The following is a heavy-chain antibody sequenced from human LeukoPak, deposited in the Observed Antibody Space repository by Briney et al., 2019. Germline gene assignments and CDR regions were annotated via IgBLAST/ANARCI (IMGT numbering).Heavy chain of an antibody. D-gene: IGHD3-22*01. CDR2: INWNGGST. V-gene: IGHV3-20*04. CDR1: GFTFDDYG. J-gene: IGHJ4*02. CDR3: ARGFSSGYYYY. Sequence: GGSLRLSCAASGFTFDDYGTSWVRHAPGKGLEWVSGINWNGGSTGYADSVKGRFTISRDNAKNSLYLQMNSLRAEDTALYYCARGFSSGYYYYWGQGTLVTVSS.